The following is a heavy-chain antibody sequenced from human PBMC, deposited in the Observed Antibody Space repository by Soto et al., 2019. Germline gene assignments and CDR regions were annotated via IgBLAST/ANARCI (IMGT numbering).Heavy chain of an antibody. D-gene: IGHD3-3*01. Sequence: GGSLRLSCAASGFTFSSYSMNWVRQAPGKGLEWVSSISSSSSYIYYADSVKGRFTISRDNAKNSLYLQMNSLRAEDTAVYYCARGINLEWLLGGNYMDVWGKGTTVTVSS. CDR1: GFTFSSYS. CDR2: ISSSSSYI. CDR3: ARGINLEWLLGGNYMDV. J-gene: IGHJ6*03. V-gene: IGHV3-21*01.